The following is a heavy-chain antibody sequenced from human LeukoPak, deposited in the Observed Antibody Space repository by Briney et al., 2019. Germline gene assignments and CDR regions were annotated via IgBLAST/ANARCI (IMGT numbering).Heavy chain of an antibody. J-gene: IGHJ4*02. CDR1: GFTFSSYS. CDR2: ISSSSSYI. D-gene: IGHD4-17*01. CDR3: ARPEAYGDYG. Sequence: PGGSLRLSCAASGFTFSSYSMNWVRQAPGKGLKWVSSISSSSSYIYYADSVKGRFTISRDNAKNSLYPQMNSLTAEDTAVYYCARPEAYGDYGWGQGTLVTVSS. V-gene: IGHV3-21*01.